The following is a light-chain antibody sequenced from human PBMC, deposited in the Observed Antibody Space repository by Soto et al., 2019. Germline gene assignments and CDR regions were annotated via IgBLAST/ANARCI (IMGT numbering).Light chain of an antibody. CDR2: INSDGSH. J-gene: IGLJ2*01. CDR1: SGHSSDA. V-gene: IGLV4-69*01. Sequence: QPVLTQSPSASASLGASVKLTCTLSSGHSSDAIAWHQQQPEKGPRYLMNINSDGSHSRGDGIPDRFSGSRSGAERYLTISSLQSEDEADYYCQTWGTGIHVVFGGGTKVTVL. CDR3: QTWGTGIHVV.